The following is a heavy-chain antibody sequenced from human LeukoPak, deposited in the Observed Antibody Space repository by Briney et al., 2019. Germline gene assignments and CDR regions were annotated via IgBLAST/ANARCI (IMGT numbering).Heavy chain of an antibody. D-gene: IGHD1-26*01. J-gene: IGHJ4*02. CDR2: THPNRGGT. CDR1: GYTFSGYY. Sequence: ASVKVSCKASGYTFSGYYMHWVRQAPGQGLEWMGWTHPNRGGTKYAQKFQGRVTMTRDTSINTAYMEVSWLTSDDTAVYYCARDLPNVGANDYWGQGTLVTVSS. V-gene: IGHV1-2*02. CDR3: ARDLPNVGANDY.